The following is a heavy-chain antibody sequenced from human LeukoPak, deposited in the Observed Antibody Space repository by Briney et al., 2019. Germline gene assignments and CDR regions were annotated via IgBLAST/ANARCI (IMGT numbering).Heavy chain of an antibody. CDR3: ARLYSSSWYTFDY. D-gene: IGHD6-13*01. CDR2: INHSGST. V-gene: IGHV4-34*01. Sequence: SETLSLTSAVYGGSFSGYYWSWIRQPPGKGLEWIGEINHSGSTNYNPSLKSLVSISVDTSKNQFSLKLSSVTAADTAVYYCARLYSSSWYTFDYWGQGTLVTVSS. J-gene: IGHJ4*02. CDR1: GGSFSGYY.